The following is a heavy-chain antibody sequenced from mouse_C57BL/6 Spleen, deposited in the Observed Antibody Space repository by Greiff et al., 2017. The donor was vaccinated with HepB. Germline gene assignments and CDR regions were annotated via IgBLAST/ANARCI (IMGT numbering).Heavy chain of an antibody. J-gene: IGHJ4*01. CDR1: GYSFTDYN. Sequence: VQLQQSGPELVKPGASVKISCKASGYSFTDYNMNWVKQSNGKSLEWIGVINPNYGTTSYNQKFKGKATLTVDQSSSTAYMQLNSLTSEDSAVYYCASRQLRTHYYAMDYWGQGTSVTVSS. D-gene: IGHD3-2*02. CDR3: ASRQLRTHYYAMDY. V-gene: IGHV1-39*01. CDR2: INPNYGTT.